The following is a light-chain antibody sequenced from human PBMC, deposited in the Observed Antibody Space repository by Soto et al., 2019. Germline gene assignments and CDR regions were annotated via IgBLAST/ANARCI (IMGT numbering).Light chain of an antibody. CDR2: GVS. V-gene: IGKV3-15*01. J-gene: IGKJ1*01. CDR1: QSVGSN. CDR3: QKYNNWLQK. Sequence: EIVMTQSPSTLSVSPGEGATLSCRASQSVGSNLAWYQQKPAQAPRLLIYGVSTRATGTPARFSGSGSGTAFTLTISSVQSEDFAVYYCQKYNNWLQKFGQGTKVDIK.